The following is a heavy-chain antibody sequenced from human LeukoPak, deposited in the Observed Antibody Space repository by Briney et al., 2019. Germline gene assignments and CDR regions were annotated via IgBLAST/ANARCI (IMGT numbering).Heavy chain of an antibody. CDR1: GFTFDDYG. V-gene: IGHV3-20*04. CDR2: INWNGGST. J-gene: IGHJ4*02. D-gene: IGHD2-15*01. CDR3: AKDCQDIVVVVAANPFDY. Sequence: GGSLRLSCAASGFTFDDYGMSWVRQAPGKGLEWVSGINWNGGSTGYADSVKGRFTIARDNSKNTLYLQMNSLRAEDTAVYYCAKDCQDIVVVVAANPFDYWGQGTLVTVSS.